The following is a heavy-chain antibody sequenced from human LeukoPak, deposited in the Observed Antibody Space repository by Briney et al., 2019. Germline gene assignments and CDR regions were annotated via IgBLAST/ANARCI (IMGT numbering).Heavy chain of an antibody. CDR1: GGTFSSYA. V-gene: IGHV1-69*05. CDR2: IIPIFGTA. J-gene: IGHJ5*02. Sequence: ASVKVSCKASGGTFSSYAISWVRQAPGQGLEWMGGIIPIFGTANYAQKFQGRVTITTDESTSTAYMELSSLRSEDTAVYYCARGYCSSTSCYGDGWFDPWGQGTLVTVSS. D-gene: IGHD2-2*01. CDR3: ARGYCSSTSCYGDGWFDP.